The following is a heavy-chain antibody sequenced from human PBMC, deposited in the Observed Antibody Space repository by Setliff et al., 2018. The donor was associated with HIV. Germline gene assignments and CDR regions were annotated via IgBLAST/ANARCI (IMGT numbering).Heavy chain of an antibody. CDR1: GYMFTDYY. CDR2: INPNTGDT. V-gene: IGHV1-2*02. Sequence: ASVKVSCKASGYMFTDYYIHWVRQAPGQGLEWMGWINPNTGDTNYAQKFQGRVTMTRDTAISTAYMELSSLRSDDTAVYYCARGDVYCTNGVCYNQHYYPMDVWGQGTTVTVSS. D-gene: IGHD2-8*01. J-gene: IGHJ6*02. CDR3: ARGDVYCTNGVCYNQHYYPMDV.